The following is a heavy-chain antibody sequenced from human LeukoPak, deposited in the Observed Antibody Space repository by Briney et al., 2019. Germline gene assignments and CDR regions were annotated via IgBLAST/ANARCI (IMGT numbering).Heavy chain of an antibody. CDR3: ARDRWELPYYFDY. Sequence: GASVKVSCKTSGYIFTDYYIHWVRQAPGQGLEWMGILNSSGGSITYAQKFQGRITMTRDASTSTVYMELRSLRSEDTAVYYCARDRWELPYYFDYWGQGTLVTVSS. J-gene: IGHJ4*02. V-gene: IGHV1-46*01. CDR2: LNSSGGSI. D-gene: IGHD1-26*01. CDR1: GYIFTDYY.